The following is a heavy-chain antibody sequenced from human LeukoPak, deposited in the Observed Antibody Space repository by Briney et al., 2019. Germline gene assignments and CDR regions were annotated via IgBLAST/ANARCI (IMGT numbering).Heavy chain of an antibody. V-gene: IGHV3-53*01. J-gene: IGHJ4*02. CDR1: GFTVSSNY. D-gene: IGHD3-22*01. CDR3: ARNGDDSSGYYYGYFDY. CDR2: IYSGGST. Sequence: PGGSLRLSCAASGFTVSSNYMSWVRQAPGKGLEWVSVIYSGGSTYYADSVKGRFTISRDNSKNTLYLQMNSLRAEDTAVYYCARNGDDSSGYYYGYFDYWGQGTLVTVSS.